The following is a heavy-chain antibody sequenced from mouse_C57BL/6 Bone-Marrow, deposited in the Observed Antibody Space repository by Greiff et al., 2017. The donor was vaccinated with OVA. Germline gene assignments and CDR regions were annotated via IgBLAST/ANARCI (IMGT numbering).Heavy chain of an antibody. V-gene: IGHV1-9*01. D-gene: IGHD1-1*01. CDR2: LLPGSGST. J-gene: IGHJ4*01. CDR1: GYTFTGYW. Sequence: QVQLQQSGAELMKPGASVKLSCKATGYTFTGYWIEWVKQRPGHGLEWIGELLPGSGSTNYNEKFKGKATFTVDTSSNTACMQLSSLTTEDSAIYCCANYYGSSYDYYAMDYWGQGTSVTVSS. CDR3: ANYYGSSYDYYAMDY.